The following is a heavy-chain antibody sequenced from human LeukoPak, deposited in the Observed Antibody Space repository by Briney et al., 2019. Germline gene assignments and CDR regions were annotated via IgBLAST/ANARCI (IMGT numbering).Heavy chain of an antibody. CDR3: ARVMTAKNYMDV. J-gene: IGHJ6*03. CDR1: GGSISSSNW. D-gene: IGHD5-18*01. V-gene: IGHV4-4*02. CDR2: IHHSGST. Sequence: SGTLSLTCAVSGGSISSSNWWSWVSQPPVKGLEWIGEIHHSGSTNYNPSIKSRVIISVDKSKDQFSLKLISVTAADTAVYYCARVMTAKNYMDVWGKGTTVTVSS.